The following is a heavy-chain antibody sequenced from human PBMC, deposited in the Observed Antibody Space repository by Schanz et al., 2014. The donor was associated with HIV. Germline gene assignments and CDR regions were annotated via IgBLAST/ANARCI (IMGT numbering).Heavy chain of an antibody. CDR3: AKGGYSAFQSIDY. CDR1: GYSLTALT. V-gene: IGHV1-24*01. CDR2: LDPEEDET. Sequence: QVQLVQSGPEVKKPGASVKVSCTVSGYSLTALTIHWVRQAPGKGLEWMGGLDPEEDETKYAQKLQGRVTVTEDTSRDTAYMELSSLRSEDTAVYYCAKGGYSAFQSIDYWGKGTLVTVSS. J-gene: IGHJ4*02. D-gene: IGHD1-26*01.